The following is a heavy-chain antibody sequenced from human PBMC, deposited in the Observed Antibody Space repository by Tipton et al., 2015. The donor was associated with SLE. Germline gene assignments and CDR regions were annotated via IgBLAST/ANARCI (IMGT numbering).Heavy chain of an antibody. D-gene: IGHD6-19*01. V-gene: IGHV4-34*01. Sequence: TLSLTCAVFGGSFSGYYWTWIRQPPGKGLEWIGYIYYSGSTYYNPSLKSRVTISVDTSKHQFSLRLTSVTAADTAVYYCARPSSSGWGGYYGMDVWGQGTTVTVSS. J-gene: IGHJ6*02. CDR2: IYYSGST. CDR1: GGSFSGYY. CDR3: ARPSSSGWGGYYGMDV.